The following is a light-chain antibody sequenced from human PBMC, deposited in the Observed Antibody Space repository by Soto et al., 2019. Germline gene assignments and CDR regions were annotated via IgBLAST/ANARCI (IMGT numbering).Light chain of an antibody. J-gene: IGKJ1*01. CDR1: QSISNY. CDR2: AAS. V-gene: IGKV1-39*01. CDR3: QQSYSTPRT. Sequence: IPTNQSQTTLSASVLARVTLTWRASQSISNYLNWYQQKPGKAPKLLIYAASSLQSGVPSRFSGSGSGTDFTLTISSLQPEDFATYYCQQSYSTPRTFGQGTKVDIK.